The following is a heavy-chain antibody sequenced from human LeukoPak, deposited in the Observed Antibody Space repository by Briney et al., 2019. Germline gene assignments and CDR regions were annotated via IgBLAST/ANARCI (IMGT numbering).Heavy chain of an antibody. CDR1: GYTFTGYY. V-gene: IGHV1-2*02. J-gene: IGHJ5*02. D-gene: IGHD6-25*01. CDR2: VNPNSGNT. Sequence: GTSVKVSCKASGYTFTGYYMHWVRQAPGQGLEWMGWVNPNSGNTHYAQKFQDRVTMTRDTSISTAYMELNSLRSDDTAVYYCAREGAAAEDVNWFDPWGQGTLVTDSS. CDR3: AREGAAAEDVNWFDP.